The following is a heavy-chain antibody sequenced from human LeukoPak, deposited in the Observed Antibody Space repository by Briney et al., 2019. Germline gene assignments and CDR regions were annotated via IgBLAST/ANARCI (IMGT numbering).Heavy chain of an antibody. CDR2: IWYDGSNK. CDR3: ARGQQQLSS. Sequence: PGRSLRLSCAASGFTFSSYGMHWVRQAPGKGLEWVAVIWYDGSNKYYADSVKGRFTISRGNSKNTLYLQMNSLRAEDTAVYYCARGQQQLSSWGQGTLVTVSS. J-gene: IGHJ4*02. CDR1: GFTFSSYG. V-gene: IGHV3-33*01. D-gene: IGHD6-13*01.